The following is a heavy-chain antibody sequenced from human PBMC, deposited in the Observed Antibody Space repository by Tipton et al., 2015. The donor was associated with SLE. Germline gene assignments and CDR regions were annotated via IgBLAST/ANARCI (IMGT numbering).Heavy chain of an antibody. CDR1: GGSFSGYY. Sequence: TLSLTCAVYGGSFSGYYWSWIRQPPGKGLEWIGYIYYSGSTNYNPSLKSRVTISVDTSKNQFSLKLSSVTAADTAVYYCAREQLVRAFDIWGQGTMVTVSS. J-gene: IGHJ3*02. CDR3: AREQLVRAFDI. CDR2: IYYSGST. V-gene: IGHV4-59*01. D-gene: IGHD6-6*01.